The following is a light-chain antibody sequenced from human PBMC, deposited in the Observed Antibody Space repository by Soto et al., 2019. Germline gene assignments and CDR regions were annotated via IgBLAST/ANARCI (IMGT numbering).Light chain of an antibody. CDR3: QQRDNWPFT. CDR2: DAS. Sequence: EIVLTQYPATLSLSPGERATLSCRASQSVGSYLAWVQQRPGQAPRLVIHDASKRATGIPARFSGSGSGTDFSLTMSGLEPEDFAVYYCQQRDNWPFTFGPGTTVDIK. CDR1: QSVGSY. J-gene: IGKJ3*01. V-gene: IGKV3-11*01.